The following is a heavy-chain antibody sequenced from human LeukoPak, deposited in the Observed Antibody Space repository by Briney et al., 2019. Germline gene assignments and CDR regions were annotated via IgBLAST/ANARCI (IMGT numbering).Heavy chain of an antibody. V-gene: IGHV4-59*01. J-gene: IGHJ2*01. CDR3: ARGPRYWYFDL. Sequence: SETLSLTCTVSGGSISSYYWSWIRQPPGKGREGIGYIYYSGSTNYNPSLKSRVTISVDPSRNQFSLKLSSVTAADTAVYYCARGPRYWYFDLWGRGTLVTVSS. CDR2: IYYSGST. CDR1: GGSISSYY.